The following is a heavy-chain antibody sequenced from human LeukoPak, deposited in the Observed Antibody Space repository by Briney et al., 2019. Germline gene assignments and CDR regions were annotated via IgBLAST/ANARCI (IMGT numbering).Heavy chain of an antibody. CDR1: GFTFSSYA. J-gene: IGHJ1*01. V-gene: IGHV3-64D*09. D-gene: IGHD3-9*01. Sequence: PGGSLRLSCSASGFTFSSYAMHWVRQAPGKGLEYVSAISSNGGSTYYADSVKGRFTISRDNSKNTLYLQMSSLRAEDTAVYYCVKNRYLRYFDWFGYFQHWGQGTLVTVSS. CDR3: VKNRYLRYFDWFGYFQH. CDR2: ISSNGGST.